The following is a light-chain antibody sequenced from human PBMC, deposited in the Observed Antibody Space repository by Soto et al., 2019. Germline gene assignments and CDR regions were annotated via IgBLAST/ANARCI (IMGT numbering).Light chain of an antibody. V-gene: IGLV7-46*01. Sequence: QAVVTQEPSLTVSPGGTVTLTCGSSTGAVTSGHYPYWFQQKPGQAPRTLIYDTSNKHSWTPARFSGSLLGGKAALTLSGAQPEDEAEYYCLLSYSGARWAVFGTGTKLTVL. CDR2: DTS. CDR1: TGAVTSGHY. CDR3: LLSYSGARWAV. J-gene: IGLJ1*01.